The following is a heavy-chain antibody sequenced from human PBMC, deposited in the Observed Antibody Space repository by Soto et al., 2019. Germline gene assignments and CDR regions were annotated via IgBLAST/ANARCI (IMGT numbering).Heavy chain of an antibody. CDR1: DGNIISGGYY. D-gene: IGHD2-2*01. J-gene: IGHJ3*02. CDR3: ARGECSSNYCFTRWALDI. V-gene: IGHV4-31*03. Sequence: QSDHYTVSDGNIISGGYYWSRKKQHPGKGLEWIGYIYYSGSTYYNPSLKSRVTISVDTSKNQVSLNVTSVTAADTAVYYCARGECSSNYCFTRWALDIWGQGTVVTVSS. CDR2: IYYSGST.